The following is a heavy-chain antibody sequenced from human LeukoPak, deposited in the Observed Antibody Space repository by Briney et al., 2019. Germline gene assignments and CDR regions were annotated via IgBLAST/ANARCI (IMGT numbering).Heavy chain of an antibody. D-gene: IGHD6-25*01. Sequence: SETLSLTCTVSGGSIVSRSHYWGWIRQSPGKGLEWIGSIYYSGSTYYNPSLKSRVTISLDTSKNQFPLKLSSVTAADTAVYYCARDGGSRAWFDYWGQGTLVTVSS. CDR1: GGSIVSRSHY. CDR3: ARDGGSRAWFDY. V-gene: IGHV4-39*06. CDR2: IYYSGST. J-gene: IGHJ4*02.